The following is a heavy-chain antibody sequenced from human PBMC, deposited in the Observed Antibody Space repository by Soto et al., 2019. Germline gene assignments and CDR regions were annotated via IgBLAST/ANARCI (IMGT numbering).Heavy chain of an antibody. CDR2: IIPILGIA. V-gene: IGHV1-69*02. J-gene: IGHJ4*02. CDR1: GGTFSSYT. D-gene: IGHD3-10*01. Sequence: QVQLVQSGAEVKKPGSSVKVSCKASGGTFSSYTISWVRQAPGQGLEWMGRIIPILGIANYAQKFQGRVTITADKSTSKAYMELSSLRSEDTAVYYCASAGSPRRDGYRGFDYWGKGTLVTVSS. CDR3: ASAGSPRRDGYRGFDY.